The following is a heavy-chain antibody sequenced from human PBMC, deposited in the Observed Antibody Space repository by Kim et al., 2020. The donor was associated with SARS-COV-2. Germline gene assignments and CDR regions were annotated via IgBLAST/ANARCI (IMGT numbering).Heavy chain of an antibody. Sequence: GGSLRLSCAASGFSFSNYAMTWVRQAPGKGLEWVSTISGSGTSTYYADSVKGRFTISRDNSKNTLYLQMISLRAEDTAVYYCAKGQVESSISCRFDSWGQGTLVTVSS. J-gene: IGHJ5*01. CDR3: AKGQVESSISCRFDS. V-gene: IGHV3-23*01. CDR1: GFSFSNYA. D-gene: IGHD6-19*01. CDR2: ISGSGTST.